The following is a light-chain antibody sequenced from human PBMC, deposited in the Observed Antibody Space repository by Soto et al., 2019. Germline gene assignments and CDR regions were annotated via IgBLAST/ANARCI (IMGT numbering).Light chain of an antibody. CDR1: SSNIGAGYD. J-gene: IGLJ1*01. V-gene: IGLV1-40*01. CDR3: QSYDSSLSAYV. Sequence: QSVLTQPPSVSGAPGQRVTISCTGSSSNIGAGYDVHWYQQLPGTAPKLLIYDSNNRPLGVPDRFSGSKSVTSASLAITGLRGEDEADYYCQSYDSSLSAYVFGTGTKLTVL. CDR2: DSN.